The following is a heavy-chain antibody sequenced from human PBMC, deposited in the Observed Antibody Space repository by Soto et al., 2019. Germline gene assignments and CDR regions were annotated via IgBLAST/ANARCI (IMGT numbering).Heavy chain of an antibody. J-gene: IGHJ1*01. Sequence: PGGSLRLSCVASGLTFSNFWMNWVRQTPGKGLEWVANIKQDGSVKYYVDSVKGRFTISGDNAENSLFLQMNSLRAEDTAVYYCVRAIAAADSAWGQGTLVTVSS. CDR3: VRAIAAADSA. CDR1: GLTFSNFW. CDR2: IKQDGSVK. D-gene: IGHD6-13*01. V-gene: IGHV3-7*01.